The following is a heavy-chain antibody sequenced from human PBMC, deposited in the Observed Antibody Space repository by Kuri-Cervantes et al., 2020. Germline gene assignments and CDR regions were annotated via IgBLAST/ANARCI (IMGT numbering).Heavy chain of an antibody. CDR2: ITPFNGNT. CDR3: AGAHGTEGSGSYPHETDFDY. Sequence: SVKVSCKASGYTFTYRYLHWVRQAPGQALEWMGWITPFNGNTNYAQKFQDRVTMTRDTSISTAYMELSRLRSDDTAVYYCAGAHGTEGSGSYPHETDFDYWGQGTLVTVSS. J-gene: IGHJ4*02. CDR1: GYTFTYRY. D-gene: IGHD3-10*01. V-gene: IGHV1-45*02.